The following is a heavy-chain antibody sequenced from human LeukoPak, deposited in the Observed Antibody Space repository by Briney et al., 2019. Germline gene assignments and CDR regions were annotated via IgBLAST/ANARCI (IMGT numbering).Heavy chain of an antibody. CDR2: MTPNSGDT. CDR3: ARAGGDYGDYYHYYYYMDV. D-gene: IGHD4-17*01. CDR1: GYTLTSHD. V-gene: IGHV1-8*01. Sequence: ASVKVSCKASGYTLTSHDINWVRQATAQGHEWMGWMTPNSGDTGYAQQFQGSVTMTRDTSTSTAYTELSSLTSEDTAVYYCARAGGDYGDYYHYYYYMDVWGSGTTVTVSS. J-gene: IGHJ6*03.